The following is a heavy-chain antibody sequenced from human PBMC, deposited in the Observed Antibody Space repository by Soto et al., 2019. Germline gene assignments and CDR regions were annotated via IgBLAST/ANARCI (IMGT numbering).Heavy chain of an antibody. D-gene: IGHD1-26*01. CDR3: AKKYRGTYPFDY. Sequence: GGSLRLSCAASAFTFSSYAMAWVRQAPGNRLEWVSSIAGSGGDISYADSVKGRFTISRDNSKNTLYLQMDSLRAEDTAIYYCAKKYRGTYPFDYWGQGTLVTVSS. J-gene: IGHJ4*02. V-gene: IGHV3-23*01. CDR2: IAGSGGDI. CDR1: AFTFSSYA.